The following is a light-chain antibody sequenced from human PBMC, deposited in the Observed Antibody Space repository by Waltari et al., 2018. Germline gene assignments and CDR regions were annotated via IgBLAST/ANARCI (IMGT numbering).Light chain of an antibody. Sequence: QSVLTQPPSASGTPGQRVTISCSGSMSHIEGAIISWLQHLPGRAPTLLIYNNNQRPAGVPSRFSASKSGTSASLAISGLQSEDEADYYCAAWADSLSGYVFGTGTKVTVL. V-gene: IGLV1-44*01. CDR1: MSHIEGAI. CDR3: AAWADSLSGYV. J-gene: IGLJ1*01. CDR2: NNN.